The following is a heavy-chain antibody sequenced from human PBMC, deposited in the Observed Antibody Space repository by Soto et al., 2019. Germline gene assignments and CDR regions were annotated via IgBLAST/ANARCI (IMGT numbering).Heavy chain of an antibody. CDR2: NNNYNGHT. Sequence: VVLVQSGAEVKSLGATVKVSCQASGYSFSKFGIGWVRQAPGRGFEWVGWNNNYNGHTNFAPKFNGRVSLTRDSSATTAYMELSSLTPDDSAIYFCASAEGMAPYYSYAMDVWGQGTAVTVSS. CDR3: ASAEGMAPYYSYAMDV. J-gene: IGHJ6*02. CDR1: GYSFSKFG. V-gene: IGHV1-18*04.